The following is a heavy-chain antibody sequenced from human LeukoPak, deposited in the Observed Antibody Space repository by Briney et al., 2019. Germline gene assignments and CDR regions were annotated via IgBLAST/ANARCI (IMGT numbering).Heavy chain of an antibody. Sequence: PGGSLRLSCAASGFTFSSYAMHWVRQAPGKGLEWVAVISYDGSNKYYADFVKGRFTISRDNSKNTLYLQMNSLRAEDTAVYYCARDDKPFTWIQLWLSYYYYYTDVWGKGTTVTVSS. CDR1: GFTFSSYA. CDR2: ISYDGSNK. D-gene: IGHD5-18*01. J-gene: IGHJ6*03. CDR3: ARDDKPFTWIQLWLSYYYYYTDV. V-gene: IGHV3-30*04.